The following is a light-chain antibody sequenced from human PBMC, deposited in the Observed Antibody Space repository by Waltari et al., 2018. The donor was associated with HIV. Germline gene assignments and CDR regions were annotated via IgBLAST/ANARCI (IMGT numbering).Light chain of an antibody. Sequence: DIQMTQSPSSVSASVGDRVTITCRASQDIRSWLAWYQQKPGKAPKLLIYAASSLQTGVPSRFSGSGSGTNFTLTISSLQPEDFATYSCQQANSFPLTFGGKTKVEIK. CDR1: QDIRSW. J-gene: IGKJ4*01. CDR3: QQANSFPLT. V-gene: IGKV1-12*01. CDR2: AAS.